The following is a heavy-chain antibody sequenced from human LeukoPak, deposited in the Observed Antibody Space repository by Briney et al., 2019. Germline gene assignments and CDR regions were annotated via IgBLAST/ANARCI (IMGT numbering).Heavy chain of an antibody. CDR2: ISYDGSNK. CDR1: GFTFSSYA. J-gene: IGHJ4*02. CDR3: AKHLVGPDY. D-gene: IGHD3-10*01. V-gene: IGHV3-30-3*02. Sequence: PGRSLRLSCAASGFTFSSYAMHWVRQAPGKGLEWVAVISYDGSNKYYADSVKGRFTISRDNSKNTLYLQMNSLRAEDTAVYYCAKHLVGPDYWGQGTLVTVSS.